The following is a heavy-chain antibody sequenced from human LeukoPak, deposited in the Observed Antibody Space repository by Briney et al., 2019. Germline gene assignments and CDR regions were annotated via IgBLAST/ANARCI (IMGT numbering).Heavy chain of an antibody. J-gene: IGHJ3*02. Sequence: ASVKVSCKASGYTFTSYGISWVRQAPGQGLEWMGWISAYNGNTNYAQKLQGRVTMATDTSTRTAYMELRSLRSDDTAVYYCARGSVYGSGRYYPPDASDIWGQGTVVTVSS. V-gene: IGHV1-18*01. D-gene: IGHD3-10*01. CDR2: ISAYNGNT. CDR3: ARGSVYGSGRYYPPDASDI. CDR1: GYTFTSYG.